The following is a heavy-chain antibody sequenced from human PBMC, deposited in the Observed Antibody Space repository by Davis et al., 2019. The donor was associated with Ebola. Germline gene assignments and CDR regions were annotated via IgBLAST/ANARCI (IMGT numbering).Heavy chain of an antibody. Sequence: ASVKVSCKASGYTFTSYYMHWVRQAPGQGLEWMGWISAYNGNTNYAQKLQGRVTMTTDTSTSTAYMELRSLRSDDTAVYYCARVTTVTTWGWFDPWGQGTLVTVSS. CDR1: GYTFTSYY. J-gene: IGHJ5*02. V-gene: IGHV1-18*04. D-gene: IGHD4-11*01. CDR3: ARVTTVTTWGWFDP. CDR2: ISAYNGNT.